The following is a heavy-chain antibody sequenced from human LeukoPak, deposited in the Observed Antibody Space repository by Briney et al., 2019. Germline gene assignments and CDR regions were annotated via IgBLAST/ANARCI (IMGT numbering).Heavy chain of an antibody. Sequence: GGSLRLSCAASGFTFSSYAMSWVRQAPGKGLEWVSAISGSGGSTYYADSVKGRFTISRDNSKNTLYLQTNSLRAEDTAVYYCAKSYHDSSGYLSPGADYWGQGTLVTVSS. V-gene: IGHV3-23*01. D-gene: IGHD3-22*01. J-gene: IGHJ4*02. CDR1: GFTFSSYA. CDR3: AKSYHDSSGYLSPGADY. CDR2: ISGSGGST.